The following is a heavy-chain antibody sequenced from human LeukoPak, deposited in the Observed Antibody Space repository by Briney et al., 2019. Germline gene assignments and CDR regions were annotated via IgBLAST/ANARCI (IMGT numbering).Heavy chain of an antibody. J-gene: IGHJ4*02. CDR3: ARASYSRSWYAY. Sequence: PSETLSLTCAVYGESLSDYYWTWIRQPPGKGLEWIGEINHSGNTNYNPSLKSRLTMSLDTSRNQFSLKLTSVTAADTAVYYCARASYSRSWYAYWGQGTLVTVSS. CDR2: INHSGNT. CDR1: GESLSDYY. V-gene: IGHV4-34*01. D-gene: IGHD6-13*01.